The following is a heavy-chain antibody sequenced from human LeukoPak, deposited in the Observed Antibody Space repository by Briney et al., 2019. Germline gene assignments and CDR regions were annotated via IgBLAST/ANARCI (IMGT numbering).Heavy chain of an antibody. CDR3: ARHQIVGATRSPFDY. Sequence: GESLMISCKGSGYSFATYWIGWVRQTPGKCLEWMGIIYPGDSDTRYSPSFQGQVTISADKSINTAYLQWSSLKTSDTAMYYCARHQIVGATRSPFDYWGQGTLVTVSS. CDR2: IYPGDSDT. D-gene: IGHD1-26*01. J-gene: IGHJ4*02. CDR1: GYSFATYW. V-gene: IGHV5-51*01.